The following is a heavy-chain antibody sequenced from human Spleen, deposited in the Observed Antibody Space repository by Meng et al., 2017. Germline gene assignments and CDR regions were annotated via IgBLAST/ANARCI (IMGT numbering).Heavy chain of an antibody. CDR2: MNPNSGDT. CDR1: GYAFTSYD. J-gene: IGHJ4*02. Sequence: ASVKVSCKASGYAFTSYDINWVRQAAGQGLEWMGWMNPNSGDTGYAQKFQGRVTMTRNTAISTAYMELSSLRSEDTAVYYCARDKPDLYYDILTGYYGCDYWGQGTLVTVSS. D-gene: IGHD3-9*01. CDR3: ARDKPDLYYDILTGYYGCDY. V-gene: IGHV1-8*01.